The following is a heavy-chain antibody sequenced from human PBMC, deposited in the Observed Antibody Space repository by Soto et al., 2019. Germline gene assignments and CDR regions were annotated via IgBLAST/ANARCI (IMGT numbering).Heavy chain of an antibody. D-gene: IGHD2-15*01. CDR3: ARDALYCSGGSCYSNYFDY. J-gene: IGHJ4*02. CDR2: IYYSGST. Sequence: PSETLSLTCTVSGGSISSSSYYWCWIRQPPGKGLEWIGSIYYSGSTYYNPSLESRVTISVDTSKNQFSLKLSSVTAADTAVYYCARDALYCSGGSCYSNYFDYWGQGTLVTVSS. V-gene: IGHV4-39*07. CDR1: GGSISSSSYY.